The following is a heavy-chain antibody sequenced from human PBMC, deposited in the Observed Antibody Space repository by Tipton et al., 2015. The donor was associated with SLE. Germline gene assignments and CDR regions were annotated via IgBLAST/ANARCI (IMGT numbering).Heavy chain of an antibody. CDR1: GFTFSSYA. CDR2: ISGSGGST. V-gene: IGHV3-23*01. J-gene: IGHJ1*01. CDR3: ASDQAYCGGDCYSRDEYFQH. Sequence: GSLRLSCAASGFTFSSYAMSWVRQAPGKGLEWVSAISGSGGSTYYADSVKGRFTISRDNSKNTLCLQMNSLRAEDTAVYYCASDQAYCGGDCYSRDEYFQHWGQGTLVTVSS. D-gene: IGHD2-21*02.